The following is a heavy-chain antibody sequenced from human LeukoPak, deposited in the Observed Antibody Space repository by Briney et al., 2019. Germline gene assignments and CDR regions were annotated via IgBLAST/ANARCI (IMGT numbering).Heavy chain of an antibody. Sequence: PSETLSLTCAVYGGSFSGYYWSWIRKPPGRGLEWIGEINHSGSTNYNPSLKSRVTISVDTSKNQFSLKLSSVTAADTAVYYCASQGGYYWGQGTLVTVSS. CDR3: ASQGGYY. CDR1: GGSFSGYY. J-gene: IGHJ4*02. CDR2: INHSGST. V-gene: IGHV4-34*01. D-gene: IGHD1-26*01.